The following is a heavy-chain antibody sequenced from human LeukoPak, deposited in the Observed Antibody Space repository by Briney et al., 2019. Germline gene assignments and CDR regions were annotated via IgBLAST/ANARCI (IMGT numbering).Heavy chain of an antibody. CDR1: GFTFSSYN. CDR3: ARGPRYFDY. Sequence: GGSLRLSCAASGFTFSSYNLNWVRQAPGKGLEWLSYITSSSSAIYYADSVKGRFTISRDKAKNSLYLQMNSLRAEDTAVYYCARGPRYFDYWGQGALVTVSS. J-gene: IGHJ4*02. V-gene: IGHV3-48*01. CDR2: ITSSSSAI.